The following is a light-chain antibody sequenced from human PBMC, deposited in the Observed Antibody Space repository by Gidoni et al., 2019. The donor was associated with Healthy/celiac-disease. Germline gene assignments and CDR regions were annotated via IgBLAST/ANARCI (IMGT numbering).Light chain of an antibody. J-gene: IGKJ2*01. CDR2: KAS. CDR1: QSISSW. CDR3: QQYNSYSYT. Sequence: DIQMTQSPSTLSASVGDRVTITCRASQSISSWLAWCQQKPGKAPKLLIYKASSLESGVPSRFSGSGSGTECTLTISSLQPDDFATYYCQQYNSYSYTFGQGTKLEIK. V-gene: IGKV1-5*03.